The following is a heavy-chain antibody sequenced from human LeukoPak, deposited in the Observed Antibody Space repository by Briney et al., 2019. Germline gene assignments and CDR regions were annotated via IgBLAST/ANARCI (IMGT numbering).Heavy chain of an antibody. CDR2: VSGSGGTT. V-gene: IGHV3-23*01. CDR3: AKRGLVGSSGFKNNWFDP. Sequence: GGSLRLSCAASGFTFSSYAMSWVRQAPGKGLEWVSAVSGSGGTTYYADSVKGRFTISRDNSKDTLYLQVNGLRAEDTAVYYCAKRGLVGSSGFKNNWFDPWGQGTLVTVSS. D-gene: IGHD3-22*01. CDR1: GFTFSSYA. J-gene: IGHJ5*02.